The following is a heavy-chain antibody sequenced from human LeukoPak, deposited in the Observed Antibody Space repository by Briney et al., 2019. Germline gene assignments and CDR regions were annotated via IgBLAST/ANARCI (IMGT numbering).Heavy chain of an antibody. CDR1: GFTFSSYA. Sequence: GGSLRLSCAASGFTFSSYAMSWVRQAPGKGLEWVSAISGSGGSTYYADSVKGRFTTSRDNSRNTLYLQMNSLRAEDTAVYYCAKDTSDYGDYLDYWGQGTLVTVSS. D-gene: IGHD4-17*01. CDR2: ISGSGGST. CDR3: AKDTSDYGDYLDY. V-gene: IGHV3-23*01. J-gene: IGHJ4*02.